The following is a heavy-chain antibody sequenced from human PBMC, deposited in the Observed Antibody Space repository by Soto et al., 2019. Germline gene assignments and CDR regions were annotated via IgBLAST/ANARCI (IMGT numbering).Heavy chain of an antibody. D-gene: IGHD6-6*01. CDR2: IKAYSGET. CDR1: GYTFINYG. J-gene: IGHJ4*02. CDR3: ARDRSSSDY. Sequence: QVQLVQSGDEVKQPGASVRVSCKTSGYTFINYGISWVRQAPGQGLEWMGWIKAYSGETDYAQKFQGRVTLTTDTSTSAAYMELTSLTSEDTAVYYCARDRSSSDYWGQGTLVTVSS. V-gene: IGHV1-18*01.